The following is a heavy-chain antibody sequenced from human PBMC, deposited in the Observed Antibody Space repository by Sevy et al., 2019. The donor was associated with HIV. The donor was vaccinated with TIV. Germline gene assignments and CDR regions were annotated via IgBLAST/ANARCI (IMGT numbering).Heavy chain of an antibody. D-gene: IGHD6-19*01. V-gene: IGHV3-53*01. Sequence: GGSLRLSCVASGFIVSSNYMSWVRQAPGKGLEWVSVIYSAGPTYYADSVKGRFTISGDNSKNTLYLQMNSLRADDTAVYYCARVGVISSGWFYFDYWGQGALVTVSS. CDR2: IYSAGPT. J-gene: IGHJ4*02. CDR1: GFIVSSNY. CDR3: ARVGVISSGWFYFDY.